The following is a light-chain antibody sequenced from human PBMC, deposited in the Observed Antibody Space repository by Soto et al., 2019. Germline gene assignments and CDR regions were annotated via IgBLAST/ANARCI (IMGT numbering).Light chain of an antibody. V-gene: IGLV2-14*01. Sequence: QSVLTQPASVSGSPGQSITISCTRTNSDVGGYNYVSWYQQHPGKAPKLMIYDVSTQPSGVSNRFSGSKSGNTASLTISGLQAEDEADYYCSSYTSSSTLEVFGTGTKLTVL. CDR2: DVS. J-gene: IGLJ1*01. CDR1: NSDVGGYNY. CDR3: SSYTSSSTLEV.